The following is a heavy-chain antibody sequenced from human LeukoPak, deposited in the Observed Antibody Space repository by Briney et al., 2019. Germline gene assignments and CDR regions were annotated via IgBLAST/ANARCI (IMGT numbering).Heavy chain of an antibody. CDR1: RYTFTGYY. D-gene: IGHD1-26*01. CDR3: ARDRVVGATTDWFDP. CDR2: INPNSGGT. J-gene: IGHJ5*02. V-gene: IGHV1-2*02. Sequence: ASVKVSCKASRYTFTGYYVHWVRQAPGQGLEWMGWINPNSGGTNYAQKFQGRVTMTRDTSISTAYMELSRLRSDDTAVYYCARDRVVGATTDWFDPWGQGTLDTVSS.